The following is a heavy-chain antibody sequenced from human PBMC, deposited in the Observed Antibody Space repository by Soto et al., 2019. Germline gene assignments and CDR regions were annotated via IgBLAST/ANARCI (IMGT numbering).Heavy chain of an antibody. V-gene: IGHV4-39*01. CDR1: GGSISSTDYF. D-gene: IGHD3-9*01. CDR3: ARQVKYDILAPPCLLDS. CDR2: IYYTVTT. J-gene: IGHJ4*02. Sequence: QLQLQESGPGRVKPSETLSLTCTVSGGSISSTDYFWGWLRQSPGKGLEWIGSIYYTVTTYYSPSLKSRVTISVDTSRNQFSLNLRSVTAADTAVYYCARQVKYDILAPPCLLDSWGQGSLVIVSS.